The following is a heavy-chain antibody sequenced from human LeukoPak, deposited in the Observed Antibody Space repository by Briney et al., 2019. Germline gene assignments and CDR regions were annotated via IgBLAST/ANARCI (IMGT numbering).Heavy chain of an antibody. CDR1: GGTFSSYA. CDR2: IIPIFGTA. Sequence: SVKVSCKASGGTFSSYAISWVRQAPGQGLEWMGGIIPIFGTANYAQKFQGRVTITADESTSTAYMELSSLRSEDTAVYYCARDSKWLQSSLQYYYYYGMDVWGQGTTVTVSS. CDR3: ARDSKWLQSSLQYYYYYGMDV. D-gene: IGHD5-24*01. J-gene: IGHJ6*02. V-gene: IGHV1-69*01.